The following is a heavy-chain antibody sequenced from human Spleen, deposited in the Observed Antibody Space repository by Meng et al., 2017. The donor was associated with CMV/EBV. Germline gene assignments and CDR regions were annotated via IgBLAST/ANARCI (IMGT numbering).Heavy chain of an antibody. Sequence: SVKVSCKASGGTFSTYAISWVRQAPGQGLDYMGGIIPIFGTANYAQKFQGRVTITTDESTSTAYMELSSLRSEDTAVYYCARDRDYYGSGMFDPWGQGTLVTVSS. J-gene: IGHJ5*02. CDR3: ARDRDYYGSGMFDP. D-gene: IGHD3-10*01. V-gene: IGHV1-69*05. CDR1: GGTFSTYA. CDR2: IIPIFGTA.